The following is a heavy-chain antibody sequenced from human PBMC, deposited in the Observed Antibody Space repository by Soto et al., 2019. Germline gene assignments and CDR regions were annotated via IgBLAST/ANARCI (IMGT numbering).Heavy chain of an antibody. D-gene: IGHD3-22*01. CDR3: VRDRRIYYSDPHDEFVASDYEV. CDR1: GGIFGSHG. Sequence: QVQLIQSEAEVKKPGSSVRVSCTASGGIFGSHGFSWVRQAPGQRLEWVGGFIPIFRTLTYTEKFQARVRLAADESTNTVYLDQSSLTSEDTAVYSCVRDRRIYYSDPHDEFVASDYEVWGAGTMVSVSS. V-gene: IGHV1-69*01. CDR2: FIPIFRTL. J-gene: IGHJ3*01.